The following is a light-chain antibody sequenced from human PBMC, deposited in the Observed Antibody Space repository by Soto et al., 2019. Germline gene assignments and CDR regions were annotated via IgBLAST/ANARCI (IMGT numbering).Light chain of an antibody. J-gene: IGKJ1*01. CDR1: QSISAH. CDR3: QQGYTTPGT. V-gene: IGKV1-39*01. CDR2: AAT. Sequence: DIPMTQSPSSLSASVGDRVTITCRASQSISAHLNCYQQKPGKAPKVLIYAATNLESGVPSRFSGSGSGTEFTLTISSLQPEDFATYYCQQGYTTPGTFGQGTKVE.